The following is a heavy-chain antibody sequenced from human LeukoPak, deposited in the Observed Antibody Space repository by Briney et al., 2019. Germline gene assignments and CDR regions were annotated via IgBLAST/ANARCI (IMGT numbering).Heavy chain of an antibody. CDR3: AREDYYDSSGYYLDC. CDR1: GGSISNYY. CDR2: VYSSGRT. D-gene: IGHD3-22*01. V-gene: IGHV4-59*01. J-gene: IGHJ4*02. Sequence: SETLSLTCTVSGGSISNYYWSWIRQPPGKGLEWIAYVYSSGRTNYNPSLKSRVTISVDTSKSQFSLKLSSLTAADTAVYYCAREDYYDSSGYYLDCWGQGTLVTVSS.